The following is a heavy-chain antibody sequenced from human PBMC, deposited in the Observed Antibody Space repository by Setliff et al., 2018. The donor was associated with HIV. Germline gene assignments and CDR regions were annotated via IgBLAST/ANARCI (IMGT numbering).Heavy chain of an antibody. CDR1: GLTFSTYA. V-gene: IGHV3-64*02. CDR2: ISNTGGNT. D-gene: IGHD2-15*01. CDR3: ARVSAGHCSSGTCYFDY. J-gene: IGHJ4*02. Sequence: GGSLRLSCAASGLTFSTYAMHWVRQAPGKGMEHVSAISNTGGNTYYADSVKGRFTISRDNSKNTLYLQMGSLRAEDMAVYYCARVSAGHCSSGTCYFDYWGQGTLVTVS.